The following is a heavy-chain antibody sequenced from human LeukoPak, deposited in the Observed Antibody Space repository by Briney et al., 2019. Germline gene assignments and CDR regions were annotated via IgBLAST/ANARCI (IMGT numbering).Heavy chain of an antibody. CDR2: IYRSGGT. V-gene: IGHV3-53*01. CDR3: ARDSSGPAF. D-gene: IGHD6-19*01. CDR1: GFTVSDNY. Sequence: GGSLRLSCAASGFTVSDNYMSWVRQAPGKGLEWVSVIYRSGGTFYSDSVKGRFTISRDSSRTTLYLQMNSLRADDTAVYYCARDSSGPAFWGQGTLVTVSS. J-gene: IGHJ4*02.